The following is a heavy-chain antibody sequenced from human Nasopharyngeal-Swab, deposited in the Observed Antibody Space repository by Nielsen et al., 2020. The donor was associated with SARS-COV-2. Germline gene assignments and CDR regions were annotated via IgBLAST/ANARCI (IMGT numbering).Heavy chain of an antibody. CDR3: VRDSGSYLGIDY. D-gene: IGHD1-26*01. V-gene: IGHV3-7*01. J-gene: IGHJ4*02. CDR1: GFTFSTFW. CDR2: IKKDGGEK. Sequence: GESLKISCAASGFTFSTFWMSWVRQAPGKGLEWVANIKKDGGEKNYVDSVKGRFTTSRDNAKNSLYLRMNSLRAEDTAVYYCVRDSGSYLGIDYWGQGTLVTVSS.